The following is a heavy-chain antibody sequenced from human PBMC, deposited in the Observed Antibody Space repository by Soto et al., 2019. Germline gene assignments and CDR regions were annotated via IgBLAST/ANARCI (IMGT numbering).Heavy chain of an antibody. J-gene: IGHJ6*02. V-gene: IGHV3-23*01. CDR2: ISGSGGST. CDR1: GFTFSSYA. Sequence: EVQLLESGGGLVQPGGSLRLSCAASGFTFSSYAMSWVRQAPGKGLEWVSAISGSGGSTYYADSVKGLFTISRDNSKNTLYLQMNSLIAEDTAVYYCAKSPYYYSYGMDVWGQGTTVTVSS. CDR3: AKSPYYYSYGMDV.